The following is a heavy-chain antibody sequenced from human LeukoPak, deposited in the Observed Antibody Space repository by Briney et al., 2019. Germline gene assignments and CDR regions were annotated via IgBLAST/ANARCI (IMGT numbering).Heavy chain of an antibody. CDR2: IYYSGST. V-gene: IGHV4-59*01. D-gene: IGHD6-13*01. J-gene: IGHJ4*02. CDR1: GGSISSYY. CDR3: ARARSSSWYDY. Sequence: SETLSLTCTVSGGSISSYYWSWIRQPPGKGLEWIGYIYYSGSTNCNPSLKSRVTISVDTSKNQFSLKLSSVTAADTAVYYCARARSSSWYDYWGQGTLVTVSS.